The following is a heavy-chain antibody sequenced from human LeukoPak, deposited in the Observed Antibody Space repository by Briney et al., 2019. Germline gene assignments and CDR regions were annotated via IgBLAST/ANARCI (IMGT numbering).Heavy chain of an antibody. CDR1: GFTVSSNY. CDR2: SYTGGNT. V-gene: IGHV3-66*01. Sequence: SGGSLRLSCAASGFTVSSNYMSWVRQAAGKGLEWVSVSYTGGNTHYADSVKGRLTLSRDNSKNTVYLQMNSLRVEDTAMYYCASISDLLYYFDSWGQGTLVTVSS. CDR3: ASISDLLYYFDS. J-gene: IGHJ4*02.